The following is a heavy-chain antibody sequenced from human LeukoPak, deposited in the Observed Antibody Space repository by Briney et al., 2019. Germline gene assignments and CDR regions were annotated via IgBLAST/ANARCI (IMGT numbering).Heavy chain of an antibody. CDR2: FNPNSGGT. V-gene: IGHV1-2*02. D-gene: IGHD3-22*01. CDR1: GYTFTAYY. J-gene: IGHJ4*02. Sequence: ASVKVSCKASGYTFTAYYIHWVRQAPGQGLEWMGWFNPNSGGTNYAQEFQGRVTITRDTSISTAYMELSRLRSDDTAVYYCAREYYFDNSGYYGVGDYWGQGTLVTVSS. CDR3: AREYYFDNSGYYGVGDY.